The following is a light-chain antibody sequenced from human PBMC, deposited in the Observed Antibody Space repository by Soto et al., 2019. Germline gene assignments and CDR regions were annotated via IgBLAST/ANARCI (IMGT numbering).Light chain of an antibody. CDR3: QQYGSSALT. CDR2: GAS. V-gene: IGKV3-20*01. J-gene: IGKJ4*01. Sequence: EIVLTQSPGTLSLSPGERATLSCRASQSLSSTYLAWYQQKPGQAPRVLIYGASSRATGIPDTFSGSGSGTDLTLTITRLEPEDFAIYYCQQYGSSALTFGGGTRVEIK. CDR1: QSLSSTY.